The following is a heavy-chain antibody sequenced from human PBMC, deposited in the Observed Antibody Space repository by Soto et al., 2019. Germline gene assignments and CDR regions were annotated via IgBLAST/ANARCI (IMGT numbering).Heavy chain of an antibody. CDR2: INPSGGST. CDR3: ARISAGTRGTPMVSLLDY. CDR1: GYTFTSYY. Sequence: VASVKVSCKASGYTFTSYYMHWVRQAPGQGLEWMGIINPSGGSTSYAQKFQGRVTMTRDTSTSTVYMELSSLRSEDTAVYYCARISAGTRGTPMVSLLDYWGQGTLVTVSS. D-gene: IGHD5-18*01. V-gene: IGHV1-46*01. J-gene: IGHJ4*02.